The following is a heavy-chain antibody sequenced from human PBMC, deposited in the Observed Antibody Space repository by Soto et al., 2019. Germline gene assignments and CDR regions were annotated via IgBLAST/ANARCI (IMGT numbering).Heavy chain of an antibody. V-gene: IGHV3-30-3*01. CDR1: GFTFSSYA. CDR2: ISYDGSNK. Sequence: GGSLRLSCAASGFTFSSYAMHWVRQAPGKGLEWVAVISYDGSNKYYADSVKGRFTISRDNSKNTLYLQMNSLRAEDTAVYYCARSLVSSGYLGYYFDYWGQGTLVTVSS. CDR3: ARSLVSSGYLGYYFDY. J-gene: IGHJ4*02. D-gene: IGHD3-22*01.